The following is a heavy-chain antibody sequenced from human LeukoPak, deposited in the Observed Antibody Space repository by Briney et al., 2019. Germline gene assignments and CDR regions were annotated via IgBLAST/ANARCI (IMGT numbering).Heavy chain of an antibody. Sequence: SETLSLTCTVSGGSISSGGYYWSWIRQHPGKGLEWIGYIYYSGSTYYNPSLKSRVTISVDTSKNQFSLKLSSVTAADTAVYYCARGRVDNWNFGYWGQGTLVTVSS. D-gene: IGHD1-20*01. V-gene: IGHV4-31*03. J-gene: IGHJ4*02. CDR1: GGSISSGGYY. CDR2: IYYSGST. CDR3: ARGRVDNWNFGY.